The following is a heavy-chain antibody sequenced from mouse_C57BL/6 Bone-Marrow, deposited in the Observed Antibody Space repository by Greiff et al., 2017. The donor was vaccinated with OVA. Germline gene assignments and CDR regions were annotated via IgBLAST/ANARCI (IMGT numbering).Heavy chain of an antibody. V-gene: IGHV1-39*01. J-gene: IGHJ1*03. D-gene: IGHD2-4*01. Sequence: VQLKQSGPELVKPGASVKISCKASGYSFTDYNMNWVKQSNGKSLEWIGVINPNYGTTSYNQKFKGKATLTVDQSSSTAYMQLNSLTSEDSAVYYCASFYDYDADWYFDVWGTGTTVTVSS. CDR3: ASFYDYDADWYFDV. CDR1: GYSFTDYN. CDR2: INPNYGTT.